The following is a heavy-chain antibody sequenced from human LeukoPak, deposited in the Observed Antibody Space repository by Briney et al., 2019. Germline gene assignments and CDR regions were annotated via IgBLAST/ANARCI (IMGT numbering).Heavy chain of an antibody. Sequence: PGGSLRLSCAASGFTFSSYGMHWVRQAPGKGLEWVAVISYDGSNKYYADSVKGRFTISRDNSKNTLYLQMNSLRAEDTALYYCAKTYGTLRYFDWLFPPGDYWGQGTLVTVSS. J-gene: IGHJ4*02. CDR2: ISYDGSNK. V-gene: IGHV3-30*18. CDR3: AKTYGTLRYFDWLFPPGDY. D-gene: IGHD3-9*01. CDR1: GFTFSSYG.